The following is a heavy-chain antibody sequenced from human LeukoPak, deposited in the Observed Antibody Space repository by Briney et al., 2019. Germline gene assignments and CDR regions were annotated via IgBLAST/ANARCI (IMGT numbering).Heavy chain of an antibody. CDR3: ARRPYYGSGSYYNVWWFDP. Sequence: SETLSLTCAVYGGSFSGYYWSWIRQPPGKGLEWIGEINHSGSTNYNPSLKSRATISVDTSKNQFSLKLSSVTAADTAVYYCARRPYYGSGSYYNVWWFDPWGQGTLVTVSS. CDR2: INHSGST. V-gene: IGHV4-34*01. J-gene: IGHJ5*02. D-gene: IGHD3-10*01. CDR1: GGSFSGYY.